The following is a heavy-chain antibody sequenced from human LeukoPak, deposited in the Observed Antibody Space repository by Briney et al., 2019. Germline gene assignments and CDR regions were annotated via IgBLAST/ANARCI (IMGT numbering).Heavy chain of an antibody. D-gene: IGHD6-13*01. V-gene: IGHV3-74*01. J-gene: IGHJ4*02. CDR3: AKQSAGSAAWYSLHYDF. Sequence: PGGSLRLSCAASGFTLSSYWMHWVRQVPGKGLVWVSRIKSDGSDTRYADSVKGRFTISRDNAKNTLYLQMNSLRAEDTAVYFCAKQSAGSAAWYSLHYDFWGQETLVTVSS. CDR1: GFTLSSYW. CDR2: IKSDGSDT.